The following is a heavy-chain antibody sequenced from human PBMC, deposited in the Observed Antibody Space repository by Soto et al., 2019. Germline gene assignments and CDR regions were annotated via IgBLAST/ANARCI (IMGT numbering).Heavy chain of an antibody. Sequence: SETLSLTCTVSGGSISSYYWSWIRQPPGKGLEWIGYIYYSGSTNYNPSLKSRVTISVDTSKNQFSLKLSSVTAADTAVYYCARDRTTVTSAGVYYYGMDVWGQGTTVT. CDR1: GGSISSYY. J-gene: IGHJ6*02. CDR2: IYYSGST. V-gene: IGHV4-59*01. CDR3: ARDRTTVTSAGVYYYGMDV. D-gene: IGHD4-17*01.